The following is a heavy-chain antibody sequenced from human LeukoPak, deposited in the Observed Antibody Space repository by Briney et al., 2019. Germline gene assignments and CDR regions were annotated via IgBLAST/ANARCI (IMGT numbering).Heavy chain of an antibody. V-gene: IGHV4-59*01. J-gene: IGHJ3*02. CDR2: IYYSGST. CDR3: ARGRRIQLWLRAPAFDI. CDR1: GGSISSYY. D-gene: IGHD5-18*01. Sequence: PSETLSLTCTVSGGSISSYYWSWIRQPPGKGLEWIGHIYYSGSTNYNPSLKSRVTISVDTSKNQFSLKLSSVTAADTAVYYCARGRRIQLWLRAPAFDIWGQGTMVTVSS.